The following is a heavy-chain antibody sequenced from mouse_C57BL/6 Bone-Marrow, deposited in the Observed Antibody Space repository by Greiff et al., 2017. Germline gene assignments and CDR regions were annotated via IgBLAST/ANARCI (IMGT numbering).Heavy chain of an antibody. CDR3: TPNYFAMDY. V-gene: IGHV14-4*01. CDR2: IDPENGDT. Sequence: EVQVVESGAELVRPGASVKLSCTASGFNIKDDYMHWVKQRPEQGLEWIGWIDPENGDTEYASKFQGKATITADPTTNTAYLQLSSLTSEDTAGYYCTPNYFAMDYWGQGTSVTVSS. CDR1: GFNIKDDY. J-gene: IGHJ4*01.